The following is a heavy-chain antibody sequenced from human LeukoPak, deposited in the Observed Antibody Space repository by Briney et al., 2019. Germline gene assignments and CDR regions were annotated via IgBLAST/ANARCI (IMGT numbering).Heavy chain of an antibody. CDR3: AKDGKCYYDSSGYIDY. J-gene: IGHJ4*02. CDR1: GFNFGSYG. V-gene: IGHV3-30*02. CDR2: IRYDGSNK. Sequence: GGSLRLSCAASGFNFGSYGMHWVRQAPGKGLEWVAFIRYDGSNKYYADSVKGRFTISRDNSKNTLYLQMNSLRAEDTAVYYCAKDGKCYYDSSGYIDYWGQGTLDTVSS. D-gene: IGHD3-22*01.